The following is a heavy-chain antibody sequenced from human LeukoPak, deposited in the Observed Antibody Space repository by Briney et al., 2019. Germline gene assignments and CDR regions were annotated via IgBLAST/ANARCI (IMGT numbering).Heavy chain of an antibody. CDR3: AKQGYTSSWLYFDY. D-gene: IGHD6-13*01. CDR2: ISGNDDRT. J-gene: IGHJ4*02. CDR1: GFTFSSYA. Sequence: GGSLRLSCAASGFTFSSYAMSWVRQAPGNGLEWVSVISGNDDRTYYADSVKGRFTISRDNSKNTLYLQLNSLRAEDTAVYYCAKQGYTSSWLYFDYWGQETLVTVSS. V-gene: IGHV3-23*01.